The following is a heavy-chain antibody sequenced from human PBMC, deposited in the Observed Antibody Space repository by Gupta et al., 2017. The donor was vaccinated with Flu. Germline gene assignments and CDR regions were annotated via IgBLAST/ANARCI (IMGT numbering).Heavy chain of an antibody. D-gene: IGHD3-10*01. CDR2: ISNKECNT. V-gene: IGHV3-23*01. J-gene: IGHJ4*02. Sequence: QARGRGLVWVSTISNKECNTSYADSVKSRITISKNTSKGTMYLQINDLRAKDTALYYCAKGRVLWFEECDYWGQGSMVTVSS. CDR3: AKGRVLWFEECDY.